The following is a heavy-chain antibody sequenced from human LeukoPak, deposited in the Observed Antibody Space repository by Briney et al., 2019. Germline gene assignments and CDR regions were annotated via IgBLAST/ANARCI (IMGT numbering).Heavy chain of an antibody. CDR1: GGSISSGDYY. J-gene: IGHJ4*02. V-gene: IGHV4-30-4*01. CDR3: ARGLGSVEATHRPFGY. Sequence: SETLSLTCTVSGGSISSGDYYWSWIRQPPGKGLEWIGYIYYSGSTYYNPSLKSRVTISVDTSKNQFSLKLSSVTAADTAVYYCARGLGSVEATHRPFGYWGQGTLVTVSS. D-gene: IGHD1-26*01. CDR2: IYYSGST.